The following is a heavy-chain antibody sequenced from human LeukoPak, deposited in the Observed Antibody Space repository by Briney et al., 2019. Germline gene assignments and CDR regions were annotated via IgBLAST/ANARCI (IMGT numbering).Heavy chain of an antibody. Sequence: TSQTLSLTCTVSGGSISSGGYSWSWIRQHPGKGLEWIGYIYYSGSTYYNPSLKSRVTISVDTSKNQFSLKLSSVTAADTAVYYCARVYGDYADAFDVWGQGTMVTVSS. CDR1: GGSISSGGYS. CDR3: ARVYGDYADAFDV. V-gene: IGHV4-31*03. CDR2: IYYSGST. J-gene: IGHJ3*01. D-gene: IGHD4-17*01.